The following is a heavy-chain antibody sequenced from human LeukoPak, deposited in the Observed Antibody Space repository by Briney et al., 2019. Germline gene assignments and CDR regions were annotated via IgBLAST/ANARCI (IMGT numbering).Heavy chain of an antibody. Sequence: SETLSLTCSVSGASITRYYWTWILQPVGKGLEWFGRLYTNGTVNYNPSLRSRVTMSRDTSRNQFSLKLTSVTAADTAVYYCARLLGSSGYAGDWYFDPWGPGALVTVSS. D-gene: IGHD3-22*01. V-gene: IGHV4-4*07. CDR2: LYTNGTV. CDR3: ARLLGSSGYAGDWYFDP. CDR1: GASITRYY. J-gene: IGHJ2*01.